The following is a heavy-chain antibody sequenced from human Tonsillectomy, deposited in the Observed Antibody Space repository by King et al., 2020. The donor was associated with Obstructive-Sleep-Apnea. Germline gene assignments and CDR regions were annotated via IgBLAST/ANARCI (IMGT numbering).Heavy chain of an antibody. CDR2: ISSSSSYI. CDR1: GFTFSSYS. V-gene: IGHV3-21*01. Sequence: VQLVESGVGLVKPGGSLRLSCAASGFTFSSYSMNWVRQAPGKGLEWVSSISSSSSYIYYADSVKGRFTISRDNAKNSLYLQMNSLRAEDTAVYYCARDSGYDHPSYYWGQGTLVTVSS. J-gene: IGHJ4*02. CDR3: ARDSGYDHPSYY. D-gene: IGHD5-12*01.